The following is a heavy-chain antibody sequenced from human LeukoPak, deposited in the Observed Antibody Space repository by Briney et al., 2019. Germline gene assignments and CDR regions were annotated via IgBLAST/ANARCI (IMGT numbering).Heavy chain of an antibody. V-gene: IGHV4-38-2*02. D-gene: IGHD3-16*02. CDR3: ARRTFGGVIKY. Sequence: SETLSLTCTVSGYSISNNYYWGWIRQPPGKGLEWIGSIYYSGSTYYNPSLKSRVTISVDTSKNQFSLKLSSVTAADTAVYYCARRTFGGVIKYWGQGTLVTVSS. CDR2: IYYSGST. CDR1: GYSISNNYY. J-gene: IGHJ4*02.